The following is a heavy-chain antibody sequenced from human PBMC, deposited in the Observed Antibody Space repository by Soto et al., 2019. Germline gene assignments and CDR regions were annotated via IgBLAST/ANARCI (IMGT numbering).Heavy chain of an antibody. CDR2: ISGYNGDT. V-gene: IGHV1-18*01. Sequence: QGQLVQSGGEVKKSGASVKVSCKASGYTFSRYGFSWVRQAPGQGLEWMGWISGYNGDTNYAQKFQGRVTMTIDTSTTTAYMELRSLTSDDTAVYYCAKNGQPPYYYYGLDVWGQGTTVTVSS. D-gene: IGHD2-8*01. J-gene: IGHJ6*02. CDR1: GYTFSRYG. CDR3: AKNGQPPYYYYGLDV.